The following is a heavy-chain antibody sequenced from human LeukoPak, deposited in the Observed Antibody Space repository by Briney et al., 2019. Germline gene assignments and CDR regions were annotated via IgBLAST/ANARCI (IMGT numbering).Heavy chain of an antibody. CDR3: ARVTANNGYARDAFDI. CDR2: ISSSGSTI. V-gene: IGHV3-11*04. D-gene: IGHD5-12*01. J-gene: IGHJ3*02. CDR1: GFTFSDYY. Sequence: GGSLRLSCAASGFTFSDYYMSWIRQAPGKGLEWVSYISSSGSTIYYADSVKGRFTISRDNAKNSLYLQMNSLRAEDTAVYYCARVTANNGYARDAFDIWGQGTMVTVSS.